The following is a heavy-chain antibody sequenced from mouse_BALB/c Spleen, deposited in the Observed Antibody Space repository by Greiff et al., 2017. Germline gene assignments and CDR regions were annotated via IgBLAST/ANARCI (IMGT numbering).Heavy chain of an antibody. V-gene: IGHV5-6-3*01. CDR2: INSNGGST. D-gene: IGHD3-1*01. Sequence: EVQGVESGGGLVQPGGSLKLSCAASGFTFSSYGMSWVRQTPDKRLELVATINSNGGSTYYPDSVKGRFTISRDTAKNTLYLQMSSLKSEDTAMYYCARDGSGPFAYWGQGTLVTVSA. J-gene: IGHJ3*01. CDR3: ARDGSGPFAY. CDR1: GFTFSSYG.